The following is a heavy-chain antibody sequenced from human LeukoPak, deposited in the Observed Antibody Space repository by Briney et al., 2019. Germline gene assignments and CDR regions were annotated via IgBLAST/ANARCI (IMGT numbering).Heavy chain of an antibody. V-gene: IGHV4-4*07. CDR3: AREEIAVADEAFDI. D-gene: IGHD6-19*01. Sequence: MTSETLSLPCTVSGGSISSYYWSWLRQPAGKGLEWIGRIYTSGSTNYNPSLKSRVTMSVDTSKNQFSLKLSSVTAADTAVYYCAREEIAVADEAFDIWGQGTMVTVSS. J-gene: IGHJ3*02. CDR1: GGSISSYY. CDR2: IYTSGST.